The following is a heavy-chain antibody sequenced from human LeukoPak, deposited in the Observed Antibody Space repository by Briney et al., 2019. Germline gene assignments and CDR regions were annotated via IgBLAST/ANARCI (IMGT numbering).Heavy chain of an antibody. J-gene: IGHJ4*02. CDR3: ARVGYTGTWYGSPPFDY. V-gene: IGHV3-23*01. Sequence: GGSLRLSCAASGFTFSSYAMSWVRQAPGKGLEWVSAISGSGGSTYYADSVKGRFTISRDNSKNTLYLQMNSLRVEDTAVYYCARVGYTGTWYGSPPFDYWGQGTLVTVSS. CDR2: ISGSGGST. CDR1: GFTFSSYA. D-gene: IGHD6-13*01.